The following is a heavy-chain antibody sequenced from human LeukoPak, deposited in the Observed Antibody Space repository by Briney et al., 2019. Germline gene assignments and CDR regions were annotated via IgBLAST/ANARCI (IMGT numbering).Heavy chain of an antibody. V-gene: IGHV4-59*01. D-gene: IGHD6-6*01. Sequence: PSETLSLTCTVSGGSISSYYWSWIRQPPGKGLEWIGYIYYSGSTNCNPSLKSRVTISVDTSKNQFSLKLSSVTAADTAVYYCARETYSSSSLDYWGQGTLVTVSS. J-gene: IGHJ4*02. CDR2: IYYSGST. CDR1: GGSISSYY. CDR3: ARETYSSSSLDY.